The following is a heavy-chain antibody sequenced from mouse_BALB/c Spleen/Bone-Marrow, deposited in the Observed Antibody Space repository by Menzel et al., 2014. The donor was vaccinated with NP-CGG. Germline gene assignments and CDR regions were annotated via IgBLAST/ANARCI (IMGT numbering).Heavy chain of an antibody. CDR1: GFTFSSYA. V-gene: IGHV5-9-3*01. J-gene: IGHJ2*01. D-gene: IGHD2-4*01. CDR3: ARHGITGLLDY. CDR2: ISSGGSYT. Sequence: VQLKESGGGLVKPGGSLKLSCAASGFTFSSYAMSWVRQTPEKRLEWVATISSGGSYTYYPDSVKGRFTISRDNAKNTLYLQMSSLRSEDTAMYYCARHGITGLLDYWGQGTTLTVSS.